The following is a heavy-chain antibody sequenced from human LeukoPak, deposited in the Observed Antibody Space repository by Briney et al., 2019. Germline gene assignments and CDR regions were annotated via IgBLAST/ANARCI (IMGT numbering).Heavy chain of an antibody. D-gene: IGHD6-13*01. Sequence: SQTVSLTCAISGDSVSSNSAAWNWIRQSPSRGLEWLGRTYYRSKWYNDYAVSVKSRITINPDTSKNQFSLQLNSVTPEDTAVYYCARDKGSSWHGGDNWYFDLWGRGTLVTVSS. CDR1: GDSVSSNSAA. V-gene: IGHV6-1*01. J-gene: IGHJ2*01. CDR2: TYYRSKWYN. CDR3: ARDKGSSWHGGDNWYFDL.